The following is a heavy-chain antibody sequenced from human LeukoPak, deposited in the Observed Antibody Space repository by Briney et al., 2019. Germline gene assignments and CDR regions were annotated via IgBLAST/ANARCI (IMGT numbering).Heavy chain of an antibody. CDR2: ISAYNGNT. CDR3: ATTWAETYYYDSSGYYFDY. D-gene: IGHD3-22*01. J-gene: IGHJ4*02. CDR1: GYTFTTYG. V-gene: IGHV1-18*01. Sequence: ASVKVSCRASGYTFTTYGISWVRQAPGQGLEWMGWISAYNGNTNYAQKFQGRVTMTTDTSTSTAYMELRSLRSDDTAVYYCATTWAETYYYDSSGYYFDYWGQGTLVTVSP.